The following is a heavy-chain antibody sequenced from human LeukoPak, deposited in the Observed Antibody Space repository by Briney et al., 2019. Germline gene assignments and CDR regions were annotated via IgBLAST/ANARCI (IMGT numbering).Heavy chain of an antibody. J-gene: IGHJ4*02. CDR1: GFTFSSYA. V-gene: IGHV3-30-3*01. CDR2: ISYDGSNK. Sequence: GGSLRLSCAASGFTFSSYAMHWVRQAPGKGLEWVAVISYDGSNKYYADSVKGQFTISRDNSKNTLYLQMNSLRAEDTAVYYCARGLVVTVLLFDYWGQGTLVTVSS. CDR3: ARGLVVTVLLFDY. D-gene: IGHD4-23*01.